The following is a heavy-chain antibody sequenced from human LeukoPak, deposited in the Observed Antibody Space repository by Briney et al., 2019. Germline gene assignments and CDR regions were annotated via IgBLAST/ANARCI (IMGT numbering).Heavy chain of an antibody. Sequence: PGGSLRLSCAASGFIVSSNYMSWVRQAPGKGLEWVSSISSSSSYIYYADSVKGRFTISRDNAKNSLYLQMNSLRAEDTAVYYCASHYGSGSYYRFDYWGQGTLVTVSS. CDR1: GFIVSSNY. CDR3: ASHYGSGSYYRFDY. V-gene: IGHV3-21*01. J-gene: IGHJ4*02. D-gene: IGHD3-10*01. CDR2: ISSSSSYI.